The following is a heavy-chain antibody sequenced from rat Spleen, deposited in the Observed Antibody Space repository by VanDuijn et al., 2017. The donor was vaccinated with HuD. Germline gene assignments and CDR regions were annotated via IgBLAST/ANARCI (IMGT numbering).Heavy chain of an antibody. D-gene: IGHD4-3*01. Sequence: EVQLVESDGGLVQPGRSLKLSCAASGFTFSDYYMAWVRQAPTKGLEWVATISYDDSRTYYRDSVKGRFTVSRDNSKSTLYLQVDSLRSEDTATYYCARQDTSGYSNWFAYWGQGTLVTVSS. J-gene: IGHJ3*01. V-gene: IGHV5-29*01. CDR1: GFTFSDYY. CDR2: ISYDDSRT. CDR3: ARQDTSGYSNWFAY.